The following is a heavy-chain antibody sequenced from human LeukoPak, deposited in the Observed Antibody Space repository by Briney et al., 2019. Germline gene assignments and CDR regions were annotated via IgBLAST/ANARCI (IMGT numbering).Heavy chain of an antibody. CDR3: AKEGSDAFDI. CDR2: ISYDGSNK. CDR1: GFTFSNYG. J-gene: IGHJ3*02. Sequence: GGSLRLSCAASGFTFSNYGMHWVRQAPGKGLEWVAVISYDGSNKYYADSVKGRFTISRDNSKNTLYLQMNSLRAEDTAVYYCAKEGSDAFDIWGQGTMVTVSS. V-gene: IGHV3-30*18.